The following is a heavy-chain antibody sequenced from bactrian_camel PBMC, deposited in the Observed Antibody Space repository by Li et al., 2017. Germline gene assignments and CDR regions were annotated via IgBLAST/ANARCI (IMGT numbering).Heavy chain of an antibody. V-gene: IGHV3S54*01. CDR2: IKTDSGTT. CDR3: AAGQLFMCPTGRWSPSDVYY. CDR1: GFVFHMYY. Sequence: HVQLVESGGGSVQPGGPLRLSCATSGFVFHMYYMGWFREAPGKQREGVASIKTDSGTTYCAGPVRDRFAISLDNARNTITLHMNSLKLEDTAIYYCAAGQLFMCPTGRWSPSDVYYWGQGTQVTVS. D-gene: IGHD5*01. J-gene: IGHJ4*01.